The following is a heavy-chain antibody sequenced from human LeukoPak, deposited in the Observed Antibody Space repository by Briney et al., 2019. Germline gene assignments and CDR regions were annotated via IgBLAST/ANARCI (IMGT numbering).Heavy chain of an antibody. Sequence: PGGSLRLSCAASGFTFSSYSMNWVRQPPGKGLEWIGSIYYSGSTYYNPSLKSRVTISVDTSKNQFSLKLSSVTAADTAVYYCARLSTATPHAFDIWGQGTMVTVSS. V-gene: IGHV4-39*01. CDR3: ARLSTATPHAFDI. CDR2: IYYSGST. J-gene: IGHJ3*02. D-gene: IGHD4-17*01. CDR1: GFTFSSYSMN.